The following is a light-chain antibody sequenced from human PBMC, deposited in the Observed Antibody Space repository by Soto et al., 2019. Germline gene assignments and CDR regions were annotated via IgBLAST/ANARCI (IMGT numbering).Light chain of an antibody. Sequence: ENVLPQSPGTLSLSPGERATLSCRASQSVSSNYLAWYQQRPGQAPRLLIYGASHRATGIPDRFSGSGSGTDFTLTISSLQPEDFAVYYCQDYGSSRTFGEGTKV. CDR1: QSVSSNY. CDR2: GAS. V-gene: IGKV3-20*01. J-gene: IGKJ1*01. CDR3: QDYGSSRT.